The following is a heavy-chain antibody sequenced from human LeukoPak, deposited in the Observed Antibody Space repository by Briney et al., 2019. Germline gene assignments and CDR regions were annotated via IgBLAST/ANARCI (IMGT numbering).Heavy chain of an antibody. Sequence: PGGSLRLSCEASGFTFGSHAMYWVRQAPGQGLEWVAGIFGSGGSPHYAESVKGRFTISRGNSRDTLYLQMNSLRADDTAVYFCARGGFLGPDCWGQGTLVTVSS. J-gene: IGHJ4*02. CDR1: GFTFGSHA. D-gene: IGHD3-16*01. V-gene: IGHV3-23*01. CDR3: ARGGFLGPDC. CDR2: IFGSGGSP.